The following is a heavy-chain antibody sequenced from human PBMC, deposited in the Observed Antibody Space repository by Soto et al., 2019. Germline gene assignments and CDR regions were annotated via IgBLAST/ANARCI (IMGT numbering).Heavy chain of an antibody. V-gene: IGHV3-30*18. Sequence: PGGSLRLSCAASGFTFSSYGMHWVRQAPGKGLEWVAVISYDGSNKYYADSVKGRFTISRDNSKNTLYLQMNSLRAEDTAVYYCAKDLVPEVNYYYYGMDVWGQGTTVTVSS. J-gene: IGHJ6*02. CDR2: ISYDGSNK. CDR3: AKDLVPEVNYYYYGMDV. CDR1: GFTFSSYG. D-gene: IGHD3-16*01.